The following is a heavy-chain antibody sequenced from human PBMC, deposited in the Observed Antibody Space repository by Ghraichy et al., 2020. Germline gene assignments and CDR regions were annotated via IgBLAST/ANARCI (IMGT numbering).Heavy chain of an antibody. D-gene: IGHD2-2*01. CDR2: IRFDGSNK. CDR1: GFTFSNHG. V-gene: IGHV3-30*02. J-gene: IGHJ4*02. Sequence: LSLTCEASGFTFSNHGMHWVRQGPGKGLEWVALIRFDGSNKFYMDSVKGRFTISRDNSNNTLYLQMNGLRGEDTAVYYCTKDAGTAFSTRHFDYWGQGTLVTVSS. CDR3: TKDAGTAFSTRHFDY.